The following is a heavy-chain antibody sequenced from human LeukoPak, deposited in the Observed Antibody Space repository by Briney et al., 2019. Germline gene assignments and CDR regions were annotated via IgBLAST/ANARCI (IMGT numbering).Heavy chain of an antibody. CDR2: ISSGSSSR. Sequence: GGSLGLSCAASGFTLNTFDMTWVRQAPGKGLEWVSYISSGSSSRYYADSVKGRFTISRDNAKNSLYLQMNSLRAEDTAVYYCARDLAMAKRYYFDYWGQGTLVTVSS. J-gene: IGHJ4*02. V-gene: IGHV3-48*01. D-gene: IGHD5-18*01. CDR1: GFTLNTFD. CDR3: ARDLAMAKRYYFDY.